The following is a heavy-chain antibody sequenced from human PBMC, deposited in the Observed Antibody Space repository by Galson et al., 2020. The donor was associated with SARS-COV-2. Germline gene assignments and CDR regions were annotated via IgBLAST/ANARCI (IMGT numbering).Heavy chain of an antibody. Sequence: SETLSLTCTVSGGSISSSSYYWGWIRQPPGEGLEWIGGIYYSESNCYNPSLTSRVTMSVDTSKNQFSLKLSSVTAADTAVYYCARQILTGYYSFYYFDYWGQGTLVTVSS. D-gene: IGHD3-9*01. CDR3: ARQILTGYYSFYYFDY. CDR2: IYYSESN. CDR1: GGSISSSSYY. J-gene: IGHJ4*02. V-gene: IGHV4-39*01.